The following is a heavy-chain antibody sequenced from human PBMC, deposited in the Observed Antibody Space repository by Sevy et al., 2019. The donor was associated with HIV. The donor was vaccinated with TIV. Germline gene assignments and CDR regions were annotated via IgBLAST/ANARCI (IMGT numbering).Heavy chain of an antibody. V-gene: IGHV3-23*01. D-gene: IGHD3-22*01. CDR2: ISGSGGST. CDR1: GFTFSSYA. Sequence: GGSLRLSCAASGFTFSSYAMSWVRQAPGKGLEWVSAISGSGGSTYYAHSVKGRFTISRDNSKNTLYLQMNSLRAEDTAVYYCAKKSRSDDSSGPVDYWGQGTLVTVSS. CDR3: AKKSRSDDSSGPVDY. J-gene: IGHJ4*02.